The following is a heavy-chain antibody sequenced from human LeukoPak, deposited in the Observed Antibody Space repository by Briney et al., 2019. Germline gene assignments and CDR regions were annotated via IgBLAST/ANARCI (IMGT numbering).Heavy chain of an antibody. D-gene: IGHD5-18*01. CDR3: ARSDTAMDPFDY. CDR1: GFTFSTYA. CDR2: ISYDGSNK. J-gene: IGHJ4*02. V-gene: IGHV3-30*04. Sequence: PGGSLRLSCAASGFTFSTYAMHWVRQGPGKGLEWVALISYDGSNKYYADSVKGRFTISRDNAKNTLYLQMNSLRAEDTAVYYCARSDTAMDPFDYWGQGTLVTVSS.